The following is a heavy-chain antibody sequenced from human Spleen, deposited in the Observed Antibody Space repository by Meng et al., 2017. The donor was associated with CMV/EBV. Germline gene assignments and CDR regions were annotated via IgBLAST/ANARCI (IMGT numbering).Heavy chain of an antibody. CDR1: EFTLSNYW. Sequence: GGSLRLSCTASEFTLSNYWMHWVRQAPEKGLVWVSRVSVDGTNTKYADSVKGRFTISRDNAKNTLYLQMHSLRVEDTAVYYCARESTAPGVSGMDVWGQGTTVTVSS. CDR2: VSVDGTNT. CDR3: ARESTAPGVSGMDV. J-gene: IGHJ6*02. V-gene: IGHV3-74*01. D-gene: IGHD6-13*01.